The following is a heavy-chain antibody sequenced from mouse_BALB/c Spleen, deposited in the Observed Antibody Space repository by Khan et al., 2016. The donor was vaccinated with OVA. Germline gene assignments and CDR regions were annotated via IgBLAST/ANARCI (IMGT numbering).Heavy chain of an antibody. D-gene: IGHD1-1*01. Sequence: EVKLLESGPGLVKPSQSLSLTCTVTGYSITSDYAWNWIRQFPGNKLEWMGYIKYSGSTSYNPSLKSRISITRDTSKNQFFLQLKSVTTEDTATYYGARSGTISTVVVTDFDYWGQGTTLTVSS. V-gene: IGHV3-2*02. CDR3: ARSGTISTVVVTDFDY. J-gene: IGHJ2*01. CDR2: IKYSGST. CDR1: GYSITSDYA.